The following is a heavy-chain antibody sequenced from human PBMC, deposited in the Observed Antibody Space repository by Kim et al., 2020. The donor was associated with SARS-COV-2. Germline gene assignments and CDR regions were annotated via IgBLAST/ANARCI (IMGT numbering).Heavy chain of an antibody. CDR2: INNSGST. Sequence: SETLSLTCAVYGGSFSGYYWSWIRQPPGKGLEWIGEINNSGSTNYNPSLKSRVTISVDTSKNQFSLKLSSVTAADTAVYYCARPRERDIVVVPAARGEAFDIWGQGTMVTVSS. CDR3: ARPRERDIVVVPAARGEAFDI. CDR1: GGSFSGYY. J-gene: IGHJ3*02. D-gene: IGHD2-2*01. V-gene: IGHV4-34*01.